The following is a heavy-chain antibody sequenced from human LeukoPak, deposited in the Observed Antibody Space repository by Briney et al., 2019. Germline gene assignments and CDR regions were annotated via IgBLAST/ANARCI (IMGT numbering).Heavy chain of an antibody. Sequence: SETLSLTCTVSGGSINHYWSWIRQPAGKGLEWIGRIYSSGSANYSPSLKSRVSMSIDTSNNHFSLNLTSVTAADTALYFCARDVRYASGWSTPESWGQGTLVTASS. J-gene: IGHJ5*02. CDR3: ARDVRYASGWSTPES. CDR1: GGSINHY. V-gene: IGHV4-4*07. CDR2: IYSSGSA. D-gene: IGHD6-19*01.